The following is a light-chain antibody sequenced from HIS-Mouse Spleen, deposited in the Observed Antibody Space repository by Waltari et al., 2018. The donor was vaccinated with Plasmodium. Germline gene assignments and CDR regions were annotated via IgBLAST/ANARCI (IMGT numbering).Light chain of an antibody. CDR2: GAS. CDR3: QQYGSSPYT. J-gene: IGKJ2*01. CDR1: QIVSSSY. V-gene: IGKV3-20*01. Sequence: EIVLTQSPRTLSLSPGERATLSCRASQIVSSSYLAWYQQKPGQAPRLLIYGASSRATGIPDRFSGSGSGTDFTLTISRLEPEDFAVYYCQQYGSSPYTFGQGTKLEIK.